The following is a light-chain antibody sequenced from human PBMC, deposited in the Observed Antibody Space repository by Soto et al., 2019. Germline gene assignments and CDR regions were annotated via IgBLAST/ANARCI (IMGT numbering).Light chain of an antibody. CDR3: QQYYSTLIT. Sequence: DIQMTQSPSSVSASVGDRVTITCRASQSISSYLNWYQQKPGKAPKLLIFGATSLQGGVPSRFSGSGSGTDFTLTISSLQAEDVAVYYCQQYYSTLITFGQGTRLEIK. CDR1: QSISSY. J-gene: IGKJ5*01. V-gene: IGKV1-39*01. CDR2: GAT.